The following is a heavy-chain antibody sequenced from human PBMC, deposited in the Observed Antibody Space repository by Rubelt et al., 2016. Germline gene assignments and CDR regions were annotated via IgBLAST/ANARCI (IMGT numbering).Heavy chain of an antibody. CDR1: GFTFSDYY. J-gene: IGHJ4*02. Sequence: EVQLVESGGGLVKPGGSLRLSCAASGFTFSDYYMNWIRQAPGKGLEWVSVIYSGGETYYADSVKGRFTISRDSAKNSLYLQMNSLKAEDTAVYYCARDRNYYDSSGFSNFDYWGQGTLVTVSS. D-gene: IGHD3-22*01. CDR2: IYSGGET. CDR3: ARDRNYYDSSGFSNFDY. V-gene: IGHV3-69-1*01.